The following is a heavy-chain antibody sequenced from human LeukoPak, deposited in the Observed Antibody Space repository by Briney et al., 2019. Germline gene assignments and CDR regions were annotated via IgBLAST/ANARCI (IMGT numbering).Heavy chain of an antibody. CDR2: ISSTSSNI. CDR3: ARVKGIGDYCLDY. V-gene: IGHV3-48*01. D-gene: IGHD4-17*01. Sequence: GGSLRLSCAASGFTSSDYSLNWVRQAPGKGLEWVSYISSTSSNIFHADSVKGRFTISRDNAKNSVYLQMNSLRAEDTAVYYCARVKGIGDYCLDYWGQGTLVTVSS. J-gene: IGHJ4*02. CDR1: GFTSSDYS.